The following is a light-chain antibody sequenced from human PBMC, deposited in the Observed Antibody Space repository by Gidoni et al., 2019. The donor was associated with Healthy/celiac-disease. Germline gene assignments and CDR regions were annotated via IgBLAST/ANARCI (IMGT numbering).Light chain of an antibody. CDR1: SGGIASHY. CDR2: EDN. J-gene: IGLJ2*01. CDR3: QSYDSSNQGV. V-gene: IGLV6-57*04. Sequence: NFMLTQPHPVSESPGKTVTISCTRSSGGIASHYVQWYQQRPGSAPTTVIYEDNQRPSGVPDRFSGSIDSSSNSASLTISGLKTEDEADYYCQSYDSSNQGVFGGGTKLTVL.